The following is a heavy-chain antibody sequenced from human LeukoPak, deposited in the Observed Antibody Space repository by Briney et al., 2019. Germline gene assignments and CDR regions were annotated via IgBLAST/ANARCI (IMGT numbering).Heavy chain of an antibody. CDR3: VIWGDYDVLTGYYVPDY. Sequence: GGSLRLSRVASGFTFSNYAMSWVRQAPGKGLEWVSAITGSGTSTYYADSLKARFTISRDNSKNTVFLQMNSLRHEDTAIYYCVIWGDYDVLTGYYVPDYWGQGTLVTVSS. D-gene: IGHD3-9*01. CDR2: ITGSGTST. CDR1: GFTFSNYA. V-gene: IGHV3-23*01. J-gene: IGHJ4*02.